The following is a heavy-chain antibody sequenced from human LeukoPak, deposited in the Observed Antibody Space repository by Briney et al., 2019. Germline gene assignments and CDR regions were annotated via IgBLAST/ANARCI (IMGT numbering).Heavy chain of an antibody. CDR2: IYPGDSET. CDR1: GYDFTSYW. CDR3: ARSDSSGFPDAFDI. J-gene: IGHJ3*02. D-gene: IGHD3-22*01. Sequence: GESLKISCKGSGYDFTSYWIVWVRQMPGKGLEWMGSIYPGDSETRYSPSFQGQVTISADKSISTAYLQWSSLKASDTAMYYCARSDSSGFPDAFDIWGQGTMVTVSS. V-gene: IGHV5-51*01.